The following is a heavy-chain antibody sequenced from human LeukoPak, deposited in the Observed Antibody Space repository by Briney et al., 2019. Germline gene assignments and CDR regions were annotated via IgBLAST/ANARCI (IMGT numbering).Heavy chain of an antibody. Sequence: ETLSLTCAVYGGSFSGYYWSWVRQAPGKGLEWVSVIYAGGSTHYADSVKGRFTISRDNSKNTLYLQMNSLTAEDTAVYYCARAVVGTSCYGYWGQGTLVTVSA. J-gene: IGHJ4*02. CDR3: ARAVVGTSCYGY. D-gene: IGHD2-2*01. CDR1: GGSFSGYY. V-gene: IGHV3-66*01. CDR2: IYAGGST.